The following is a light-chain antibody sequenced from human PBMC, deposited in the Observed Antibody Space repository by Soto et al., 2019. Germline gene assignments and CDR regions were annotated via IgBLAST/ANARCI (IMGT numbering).Light chain of an antibody. CDR3: NSYTSTSAHVL. J-gene: IGLJ3*02. Sequence: QPGSVCGSPGESVAISCTVTGSDVGGYNYVSWYQQHPGKAPKLLIYEVTNRPSGISSRFSGSKSVNTASLTISGLQAEDEAHYYCNSYTSTSAHVLFGGGTKVTVL. CDR1: GSDVGGYNY. V-gene: IGLV2-14*01. CDR2: EVT.